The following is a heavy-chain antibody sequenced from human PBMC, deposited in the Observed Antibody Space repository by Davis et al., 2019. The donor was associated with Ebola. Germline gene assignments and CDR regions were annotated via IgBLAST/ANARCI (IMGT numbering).Heavy chain of an antibody. D-gene: IGHD4/OR15-4a*01. CDR1: GFTFSDRW. CDR3: AQDLRRGENYGWFGL. CDR2: IKQDGSET. V-gene: IGHV3-7*01. Sequence: GESLKISCAASGFTFSDRWMSWVRQAPGKGLEWVANIKQDGSETYYVDSVKGRFTISRDNAKNLQYLQMSSLRADDTAIYYCAQDLRRGENYGWFGLWGQGALVTVSS. J-gene: IGHJ5*02.